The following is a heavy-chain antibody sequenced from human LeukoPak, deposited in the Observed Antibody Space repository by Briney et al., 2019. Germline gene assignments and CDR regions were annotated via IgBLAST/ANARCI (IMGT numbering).Heavy chain of an antibody. CDR3: ARGSFYDTRGTDY. Sequence: ASVKVSCKASGGTFSSYAISWVRQAPGQGLEWMGGIIPIFGTANYAQKFQGRVTMTRNTSISTAYMELSSLRSEDTGVYYCARGSFYDTRGTDYWGQGTLVTVSS. J-gene: IGHJ4*02. D-gene: IGHD3-22*01. CDR1: GGTFSSYA. CDR2: IIPIFGTA. V-gene: IGHV1-69*05.